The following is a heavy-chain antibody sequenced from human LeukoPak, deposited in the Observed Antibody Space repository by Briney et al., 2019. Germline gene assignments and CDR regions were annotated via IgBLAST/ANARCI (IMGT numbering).Heavy chain of an antibody. CDR1: GGSFSSRSYY. V-gene: IGHV4-39*07. J-gene: IGHJ4*02. D-gene: IGHD1-1*01. CDR2: IYYSRST. Sequence: SETLSLTCTVSGGSFSSRSYYWGWIRQPPGKGLEWIGSIYYSRSTYYNPSLKSRVTISVDTSKNQFSLKLSSVTAADTAVYYCARGGKLEPFDYWGQGTLVTVSS. CDR3: ARGGKLEPFDY.